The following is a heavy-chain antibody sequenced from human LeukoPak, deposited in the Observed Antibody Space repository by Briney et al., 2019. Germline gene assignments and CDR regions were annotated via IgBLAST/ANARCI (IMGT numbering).Heavy chain of an antibody. CDR3: AKDRAVVVVAATPLDY. V-gene: IGHV3-23*01. CDR2: ISSSGGST. Sequence: GGSLRLSCAASGFTFSSYGMSWVRQAPGKGLEWVSAISSSGGSTYYADSVKGRFTISRDNSKNTLYLQMNSLRAEDTAVYYCAKDRAVVVVAATPLDYWGQGTLVTVSS. CDR1: GFTFSSYG. D-gene: IGHD2-15*01. J-gene: IGHJ4*02.